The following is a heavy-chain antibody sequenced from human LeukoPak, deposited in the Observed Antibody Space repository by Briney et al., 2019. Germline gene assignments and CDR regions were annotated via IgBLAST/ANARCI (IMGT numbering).Heavy chain of an antibody. J-gene: IGHJ5*02. Sequence: GGSLRLSCVASGFTFSNYWMHWVRQVPGKGLVWVSRINTDGSRTTHADYVKGRFTISRDNGNNTLYPQMHSLRAEDTAVYYCARDPGVKPDPGVTPVRALDPWGQGTLVTVSS. CDR2: INTDGSRT. CDR3: ARDPGVKPDPGVTPVRALDP. V-gene: IGHV3-74*01. CDR1: GFTFSNYW. D-gene: IGHD3-10*01.